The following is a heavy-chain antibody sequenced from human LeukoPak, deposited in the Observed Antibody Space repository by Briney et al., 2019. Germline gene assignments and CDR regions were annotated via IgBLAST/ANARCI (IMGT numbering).Heavy chain of an antibody. Sequence: QSGGSLRLSCAASGFTFSSYAMSWVRQAPGKGLEWVSAISGSGGSTYYADSVKGRFTISRDNSKNTLYLQMNSLRAEDTAVYYCAKDGRIWFGERDYWGQGTLVTVSS. D-gene: IGHD3-10*01. V-gene: IGHV3-23*01. CDR2: ISGSGGST. CDR1: GFTFSSYA. J-gene: IGHJ4*02. CDR3: AKDGRIWFGERDY.